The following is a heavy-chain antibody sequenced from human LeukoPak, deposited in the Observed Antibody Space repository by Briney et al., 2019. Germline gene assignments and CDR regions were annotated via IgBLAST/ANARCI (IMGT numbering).Heavy chain of an antibody. CDR2: IYYSGST. CDR3: ARRGAKGYYYYYMDV. Sequence: SETLSLTCTVSGGSISSSSYYWGWIRQPPGKGLEWIGSIYYSGSTYYNPSLKSRVTISVDTSKNQFSLKLSSVTAADTAVYYCARRGAKGYYYYYMDVWGKGTTVTISS. J-gene: IGHJ6*03. D-gene: IGHD3-10*01. CDR1: GGSISSSSYY. V-gene: IGHV4-39*01.